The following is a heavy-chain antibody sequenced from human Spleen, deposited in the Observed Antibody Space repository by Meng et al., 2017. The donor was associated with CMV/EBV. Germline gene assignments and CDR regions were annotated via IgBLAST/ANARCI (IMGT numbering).Heavy chain of an antibody. J-gene: IGHJ4*02. V-gene: IGHV3-66*02. CDR2: IYSGGST. Sequence: GESLKISCAASGFTFSSYAMSWVRQAPGKGLEWVSVIYSGGSTYYADSVKGRFTISRDNSKNTLYLQMNSLRGEDTAVYYCARGSTPVDGSSSVVEDYWGQGTLVTVSS. D-gene: IGHD6-13*01. CDR3: ARGSTPVDGSSSVVEDY. CDR1: GFTFSSYA.